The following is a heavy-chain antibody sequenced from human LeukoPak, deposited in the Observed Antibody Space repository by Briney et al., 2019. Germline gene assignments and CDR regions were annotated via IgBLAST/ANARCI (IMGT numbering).Heavy chain of an antibody. D-gene: IGHD5-12*01. CDR3: ARGIVATGRFDY. J-gene: IGHJ4*02. Sequence: SETLSLTCTLSGGSVSSSSYYWGWIRQSPGKGLEWIGSIYYSGRTYYNPSLKSRVTISVDTSKNQFSLKLSSVTAADTAVYYCARGIVATGRFDYWGQGTLVTVSS. V-gene: IGHV4-39*01. CDR1: GGSVSSSSYY. CDR2: IYYSGRT.